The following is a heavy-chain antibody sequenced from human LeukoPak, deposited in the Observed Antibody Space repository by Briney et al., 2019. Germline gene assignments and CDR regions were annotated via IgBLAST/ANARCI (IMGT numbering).Heavy chain of an antibody. CDR2: ISGSGGST. CDR1: GFTFSSYA. D-gene: IGHD1-26*01. CDR3: AKRDSGSYYSYFDY. V-gene: IGHV3-23*01. Sequence: PGGSLRLSCAASGFTFSSYAMSWVRQAPGKGLEWVSAISGSGGSTYYADSVKGRFTISRDNSKNTLYLQMNSLRAEDTAVHYCAKRDSGSYYSYFDYWGQGTLVTVSS. J-gene: IGHJ4*02.